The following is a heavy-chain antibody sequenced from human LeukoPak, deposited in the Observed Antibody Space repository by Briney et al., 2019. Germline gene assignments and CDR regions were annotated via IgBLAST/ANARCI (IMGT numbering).Heavy chain of an antibody. CDR3: ARDWPTIAAAGTIPEYFQH. V-gene: IGHV3-21*01. J-gene: IGHJ1*01. D-gene: IGHD6-13*01. CDR1: GFTFSSYS. Sequence: GGSLRLSCAASGFTFSSYSMNWVRQAPGKGLEWVSSISGSSSYIYYADSVKGRFTISRDNAKNSLYLQMNSLRAEDTAVYYCARDWPTIAAAGTIPEYFQHWGQGTLVTVSS. CDR2: ISGSSSYI.